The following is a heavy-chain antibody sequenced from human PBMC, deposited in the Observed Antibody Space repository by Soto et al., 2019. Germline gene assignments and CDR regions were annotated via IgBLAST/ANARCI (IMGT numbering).Heavy chain of an antibody. Sequence: PVGSLRLSCAASGFTFRNSAMNWVRQAPGKGLEWVSAISGCGGSTYYGDSVKGRLTISRDNSKNTLYLQMNSLRAEDTAVYYCVFPSSGKYFFDYWGQGALVTVSS. CDR3: VFPSSGKYFFDY. CDR2: ISGCGGST. D-gene: IGHD3-22*01. J-gene: IGHJ4*02. V-gene: IGHV3-23*01. CDR1: GFTFRNSA.